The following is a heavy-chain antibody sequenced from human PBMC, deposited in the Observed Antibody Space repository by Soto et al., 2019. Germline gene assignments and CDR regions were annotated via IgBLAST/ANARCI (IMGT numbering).Heavy chain of an antibody. CDR2: ISYDGSNK. J-gene: IGHJ6*02. V-gene: IGHV3-30*18. Sequence: PGGSLRLSCAASGFTFSSYGIHWVRQAPGKGLEWVAVISYDGSNKYYADSVKGRFTISRDNSKNTLYLQMDSLRAEDSAVYYCAKASSSWDGYYYYGMDVWGPGTTVTVSS. CDR3: AKASSSWDGYYYYGMDV. D-gene: IGHD6-13*01. CDR1: GFTFSSYG.